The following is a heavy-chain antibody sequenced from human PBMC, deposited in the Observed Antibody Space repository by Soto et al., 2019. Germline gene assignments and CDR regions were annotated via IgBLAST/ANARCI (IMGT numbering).Heavy chain of an antibody. Sequence: QVHLVQSGAEVKKPGASVKVSCKGSGYTFTTYGITWVRQAPGQGLEWMGWISAHNGNTNDAQKLQCRVTVTRDTSTSTAYMELRSLRSDDTAVYYCARGRYGDYWGQGALVTVSS. CDR2: ISAHNGNT. J-gene: IGHJ4*02. CDR1: GYTFTTYG. CDR3: ARGRYGDY. V-gene: IGHV1-18*01. D-gene: IGHD1-1*01.